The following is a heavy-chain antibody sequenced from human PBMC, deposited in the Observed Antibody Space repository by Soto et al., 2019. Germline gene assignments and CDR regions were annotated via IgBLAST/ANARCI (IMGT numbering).Heavy chain of an antibody. J-gene: IGHJ4*02. D-gene: IGHD6-19*01. CDR2: IYYGGST. V-gene: IGHV4-59*08. Sequence: SETLSLTCTVSGDSISTDYWSWIRQSPGKGLEWIGFIYYGGSTNYNPSLKSRVTISVDTPKNQFSLKLSSVTAADTAVYYCARLLRAVAGTPAYLDHWGQGTLVTVSS. CDR3: ARLLRAVAGTPAYLDH. CDR1: GDSISTDY.